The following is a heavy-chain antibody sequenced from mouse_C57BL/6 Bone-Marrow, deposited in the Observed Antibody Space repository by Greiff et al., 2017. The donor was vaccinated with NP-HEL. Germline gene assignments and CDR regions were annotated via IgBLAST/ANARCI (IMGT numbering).Heavy chain of an antibody. CDR2: IRNKANNHAP. J-gene: IGHJ1*03. D-gene: IGHD1-1*01. CDR1: GFTFSDAW. CDR3: TRPNYGSTYWYFDV. Sequence: EVHLVESGGGLVQPGGSMKLSCAASGFTFSDAWMDWVRQSPEKGLAWVAEIRNKANNHAPYYAESVKGRFTISRDDSKSSVYRQMNSVRAEDTGIYYCTRPNYGSTYWYFDVWGTGTTVTVSS. V-gene: IGHV6-6*01.